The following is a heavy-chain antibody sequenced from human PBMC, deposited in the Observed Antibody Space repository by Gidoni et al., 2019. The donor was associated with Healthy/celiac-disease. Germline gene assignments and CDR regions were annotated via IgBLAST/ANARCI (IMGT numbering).Heavy chain of an antibody. J-gene: IGHJ3*02. D-gene: IGHD3-22*01. Sequence: QVQLQESGPGLVKPSQTLSLTCTVSGGSISSGGYYWSWIRQHPGKGLEWIGYIYYSGSTYYNPSLKSRVTISVDTSKNQFSLKLSSVTAADTAVYYCARDYAAKYYYDSSGYWGAFDIWGQGTMVTVSS. CDR3: ARDYAAKYYYDSSGYWGAFDI. V-gene: IGHV4-31*03. CDR2: IYYSGST. CDR1: GGSISSGGYY.